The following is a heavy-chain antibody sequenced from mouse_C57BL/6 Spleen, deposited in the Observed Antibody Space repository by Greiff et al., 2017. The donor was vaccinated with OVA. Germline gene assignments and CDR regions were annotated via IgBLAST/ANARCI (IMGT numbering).Heavy chain of an antibody. CDR2: IYPGDGDT. D-gene: IGHD2-1*01. Sequence: QVQLQQSGPELVKPGASVKISCKASGYAFSSSWMNWVKQRPGKGLEWIGRIYPGDGDTNYNGKFKGKATLTADKSSSTAYMQLSSLTSEDSAVYFCARRLYSGAMDYWGQGTSVTVSS. CDR1: GYAFSSSW. CDR3: ARRLYSGAMDY. V-gene: IGHV1-82*01. J-gene: IGHJ4*01.